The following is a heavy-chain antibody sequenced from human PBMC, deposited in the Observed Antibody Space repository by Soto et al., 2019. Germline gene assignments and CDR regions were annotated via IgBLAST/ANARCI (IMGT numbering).Heavy chain of an antibody. CDR1: GYSFTSTG. V-gene: IGHV1-18*01. Sequence: QVQLVQCGAEVKKPGASVKVSCKASGYSFTSTGISWVRQAPGQGPEWMGWTSTFNGEAKYAQKLQGRVTMTTDTSTTTAYMELRSLTSDDTAVYYCARDLDGSGSYFTDYWGQGTLVTVAS. CDR3: ARDLDGSGSYFTDY. D-gene: IGHD3-10*01. CDR2: TSTFNGEA. J-gene: IGHJ4*02.